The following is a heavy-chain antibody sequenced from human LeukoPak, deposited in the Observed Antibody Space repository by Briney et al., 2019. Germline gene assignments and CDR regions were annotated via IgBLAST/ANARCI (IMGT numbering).Heavy chain of an antibody. D-gene: IGHD1-26*01. J-gene: IGHJ4*02. Sequence: GGSLRLSCAASGFTFSSYAMTWVRQAPGKGLDWVATITASGSSTFDADSVKGRFTISRDNSANTVSLQMDSLRADDTAMYYCAKMRGMPREAYHFDRWGQGTLVAVSS. V-gene: IGHV3-23*01. CDR3: AKMRGMPREAYHFDR. CDR2: ITASGSST. CDR1: GFTFSSYA.